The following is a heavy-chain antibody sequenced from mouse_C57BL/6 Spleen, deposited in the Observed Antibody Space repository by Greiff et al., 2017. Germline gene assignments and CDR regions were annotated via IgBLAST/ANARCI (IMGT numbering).Heavy chain of an antibody. CDR1: GFTFTDYY. Sequence: DVQLVESGGGLVQPGGSLSLSCAASGFTFTDYYMSWVRQPPGKALEWLGFIRNKANGYTTEYSASVKGRFTISSDNSQSILYLQMNALSAEDSATYYCARSHYDDYDGGFAYWGQGTLVTVSA. V-gene: IGHV7-3*01. J-gene: IGHJ3*01. CDR2: IRNKANGYTT. D-gene: IGHD2-4*01. CDR3: ARSHYDDYDGGFAY.